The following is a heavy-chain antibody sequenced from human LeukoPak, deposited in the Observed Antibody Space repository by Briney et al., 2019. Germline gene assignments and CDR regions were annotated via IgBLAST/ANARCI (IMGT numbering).Heavy chain of an antibody. CDR1: GYAFTGYY. CDR2: INPSGGST. J-gene: IGHJ5*02. D-gene: IGHD3-3*01. V-gene: IGHV1-46*01. Sequence: ASVKVSCKTSGYAFTGYYMHWVRQAPGQGLEWMGIINPSGGSTSYAQKFQGRVTMTRDTSTSTVYMELSSLRSEDTAVYYCARGYDFWSGYYPSWFDPWGQGTLVTVSS. CDR3: ARGYDFWSGYYPSWFDP.